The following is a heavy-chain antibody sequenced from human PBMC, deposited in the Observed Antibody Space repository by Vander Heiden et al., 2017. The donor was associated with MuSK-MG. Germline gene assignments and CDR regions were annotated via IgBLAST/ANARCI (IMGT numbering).Heavy chain of an antibody. CDR2: INPSGSDT. CDR3: AREPASTGKFDY. D-gene: IGHD1-1*01. CDR1: GNTFSNCY. Sequence: QVQLVQSGAEVKKPGASVKVSCQASGNTFSNCYVHWVRQAPGQGLEWMGTINPSGSDTSYTQKFQGRLTMTRDTSTSTVYMELSSLRSEDTAVYYCAREPASTGKFDYWGQGTLVTVSS. V-gene: IGHV1-46*01. J-gene: IGHJ4*02.